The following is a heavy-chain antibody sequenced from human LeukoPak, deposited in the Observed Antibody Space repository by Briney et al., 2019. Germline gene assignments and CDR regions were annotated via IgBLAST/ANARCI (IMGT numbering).Heavy chain of an antibody. D-gene: IGHD6-13*01. CDR3: ARLTGQQLVQDYYMDV. CDR2: ISYSGST. V-gene: IGHV4-59*08. Sequence: SETLSLTCTVSGGSISSYYWSWIRQPQGKGLGWIGYISYSGSTNYNPSLKSRVTISVDTSKNQFSLKLNSVTAADTAVYYCARLTGQQLVQDYYMDVWGKGTTVTVSS. CDR1: GGSISSYY. J-gene: IGHJ6*03.